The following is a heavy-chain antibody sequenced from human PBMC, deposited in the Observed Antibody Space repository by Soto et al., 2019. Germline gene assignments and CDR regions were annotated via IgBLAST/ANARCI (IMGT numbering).Heavy chain of an antibody. Sequence: QVQLQQWGAGLLKPSETLSLSCAVYGGSFSDYYWSWIRQPPGKGLEWIGEINHSGSTNHNPSLKSRVSISIDTSKNQFSLKLSSVTAADTAVYYCARGYITMLRCLSVWGQGTKVTVSS. J-gene: IGHJ6*02. V-gene: IGHV4-34*01. CDR2: INHSGST. CDR3: ARGYITMLRCLSV. D-gene: IGHD3-10*01. CDR1: GGSFSDYY.